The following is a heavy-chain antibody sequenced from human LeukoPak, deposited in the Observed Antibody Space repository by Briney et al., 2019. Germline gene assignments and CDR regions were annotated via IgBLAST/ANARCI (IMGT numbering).Heavy chain of an antibody. Sequence: GRSLRLSCAASGFTFDDYAMHWVRQAPGKGLEWVSGISWNSGSIGYADSVKGRFTISRDNSKNTLYLQMNSLRDEDTAVYYCARPAGHGYNYYYYGMDVWGQGTTVTVSS. CDR1: GFTFDDYA. CDR3: ARPAGHGYNYYYYGMDV. D-gene: IGHD5-18*01. CDR2: ISWNSGSI. J-gene: IGHJ6*02. V-gene: IGHV3-9*01.